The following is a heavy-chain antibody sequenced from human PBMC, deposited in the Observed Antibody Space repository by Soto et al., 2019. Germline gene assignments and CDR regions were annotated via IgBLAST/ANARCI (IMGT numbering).Heavy chain of an antibody. V-gene: IGHV1-24*01. J-gene: IGHJ4*02. D-gene: IGHD3-10*01. CDR1: GYTLTELS. Sequence: GASVKVSCKVAGYTLTELSMHWVRQAPGKGLEWMGGFDPEDGETIYAQKFQGRVTMTEDTSTDTAYMELSSLRSEDTAVYYCATDKSMVRGVINYWGQGTLVTVSS. CDR2: FDPEDGET. CDR3: ATDKSMVRGVINY.